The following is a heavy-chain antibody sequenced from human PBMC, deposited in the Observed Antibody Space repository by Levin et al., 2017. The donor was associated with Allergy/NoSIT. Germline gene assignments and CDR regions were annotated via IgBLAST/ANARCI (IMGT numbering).Heavy chain of an antibody. D-gene: IGHD4-17*01. CDR3: TTTTVTTIHYYGMDV. Sequence: SGESLKISCAASGFTFSNAWMSWVRQAPGKGLEWVGRIKSKTDGGTTDYAAPVKGRFTISRDDSKNTLYLQMNSLKTEDTAVYYCTTTTVTTIHYYGMDVWGQGTTVTVSS. CDR2: IKSKTDGGTT. V-gene: IGHV3-15*01. CDR1: GFTFSNAW. J-gene: IGHJ6*02.